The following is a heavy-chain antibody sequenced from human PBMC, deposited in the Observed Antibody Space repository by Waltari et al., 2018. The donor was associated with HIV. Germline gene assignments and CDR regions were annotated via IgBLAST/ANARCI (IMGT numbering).Heavy chain of an antibody. J-gene: IGHJ6*02. CDR3: AKDPSSGCSGGSRDKHYYGMDV. V-gene: IGHV3-23*01. D-gene: IGHD2-15*01. CDR2: ISGSGGST. Sequence: EVQLLESGGGLVQPGGSLRLSCAASGFTFSSYAMSWVRQAPGKGLEWVSAISGSGGSTYYADSVKCRFTISRDNSKNTLYLQMNSLRADDTAVYYCAKDPSSGCSGGSRDKHYYGMDVWGQGTTVTVSS. CDR1: GFTFSSYA.